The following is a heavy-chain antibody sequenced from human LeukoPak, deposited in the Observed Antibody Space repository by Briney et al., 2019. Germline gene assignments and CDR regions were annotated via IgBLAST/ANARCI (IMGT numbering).Heavy chain of an antibody. V-gene: IGHV4-30-4*07. CDR1: GGSISSGGYS. D-gene: IGHD3-16*01. J-gene: IGHJ4*02. CDR3: ARGWVGDGNYFDC. CDR2: IYYSGST. Sequence: SETLSLTCAVSGGSISSGGYSWSWIRQPPGKGLEWIGYIYYSGSTYYNPSLKSRVTISVDTSKNQFSLKLSSVTAADTAVYYCARGWVGDGNYFDCWGQGTLVTVSS.